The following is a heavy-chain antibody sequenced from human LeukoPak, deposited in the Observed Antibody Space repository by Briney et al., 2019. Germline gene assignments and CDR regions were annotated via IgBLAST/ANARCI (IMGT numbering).Heavy chain of an antibody. CDR1: GFTFNSYW. Sequence: GGSLRLSCAASGFTFNSYWMTWVRQAPGKGLEWVADISYDGDNKYYADSVKGRFTISRDNSKNTLYLQMNSLGADDTALYYCARDTGGYYYYYAMDVWGQGTTVTVSS. D-gene: IGHD2-8*02. V-gene: IGHV3-30-3*01. J-gene: IGHJ6*02. CDR3: ARDTGGYYYYYAMDV. CDR2: ISYDGDNK.